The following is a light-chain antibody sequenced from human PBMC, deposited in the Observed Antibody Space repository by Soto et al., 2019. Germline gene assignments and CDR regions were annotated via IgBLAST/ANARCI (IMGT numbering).Light chain of an antibody. Sequence: QSVLTQPTSTSGTPGQRVSISCSGSSSNIGTNTVNWYQQLPRTPPKLLIYNNNQRPSGVPDRFSGSKSGTSASLAISGLQSEDEADYYCAAWDDSLNGHVVFGGGTKLTVL. V-gene: IGLV1-44*01. J-gene: IGLJ2*01. CDR1: SSNIGTNT. CDR2: NNN. CDR3: AAWDDSLNGHVV.